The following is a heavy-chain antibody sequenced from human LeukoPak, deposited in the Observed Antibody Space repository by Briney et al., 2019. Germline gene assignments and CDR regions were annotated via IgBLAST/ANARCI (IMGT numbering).Heavy chain of an antibody. Sequence: AGGSLRLSCAASGFTFSSYDMHWVRHATGKGLEWVSAIGTAGDTYYPGSVKGRFTISRENAKNSLYVQMNSLRAGDTAVYYCARGAVTTHDYYYYYGMDVWGQGTTVTVSS. V-gene: IGHV3-13*01. CDR3: ARGAVTTHDYYYYYGMDV. CDR2: IGTAGDT. D-gene: IGHD4-17*01. CDR1: GFTFSSYD. J-gene: IGHJ6*02.